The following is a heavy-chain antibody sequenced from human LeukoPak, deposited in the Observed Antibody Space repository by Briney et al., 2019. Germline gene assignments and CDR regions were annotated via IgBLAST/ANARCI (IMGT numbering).Heavy chain of an antibody. D-gene: IGHD1-1*01. J-gene: IGHJ3*02. CDR2: MSSSGSTI. CDR3: ARRQHSDGFDI. V-gene: IGHV3-48*04. Sequence: PGGSLRLSCAASGFTFSGYTMNWIRQAPGKGLEWVSYMSSSGSTIYYADSVKGRFTISRDNAKNSLYLQMNSLRAEDTAVYYCARRQHSDGFDIWGQGTMVTVSS. CDR1: GFTFSGYT.